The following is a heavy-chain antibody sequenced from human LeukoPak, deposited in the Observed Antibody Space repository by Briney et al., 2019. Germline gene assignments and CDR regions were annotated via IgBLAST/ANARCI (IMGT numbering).Heavy chain of an antibody. J-gene: IGHJ3*02. CDR2: IYYSGST. D-gene: IGHD1-26*01. Sequence: SSETLSLTCTVSGGSISSYYWSWIRQPPGKGLEWIGYIYYSGSTNYNPSLKSRVTISVDTSKNQFSLKLSSVTAADTAVYYCAKDLLEGWEPYGSDAFDIWGQGTMVTVSS. CDR3: AKDLLEGWEPYGSDAFDI. CDR1: GGSISSYY. V-gene: IGHV4-59*01.